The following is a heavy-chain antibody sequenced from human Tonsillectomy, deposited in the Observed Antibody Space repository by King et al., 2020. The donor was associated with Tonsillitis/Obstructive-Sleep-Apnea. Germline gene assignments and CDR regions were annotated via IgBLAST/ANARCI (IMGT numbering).Heavy chain of an antibody. J-gene: IGHJ4*02. CDR2: IDWGDDK. CDR1: GFSLSTSGMC. CDR3: ARISDYDSSDYPWYFDY. D-gene: IGHD3-22*01. V-gene: IGHV2-70*11. Sequence: TLKESGPALVKPTQTLTLTCTFSGFSLSTSGMCVGWIRQPPGKALEWLARIDWGDDKYYNTSLKTRLSISKDTSKNQVVLTMTNMDPLDTATYYCARISDYDSSDYPWYFDYWGQGTLVTVSS.